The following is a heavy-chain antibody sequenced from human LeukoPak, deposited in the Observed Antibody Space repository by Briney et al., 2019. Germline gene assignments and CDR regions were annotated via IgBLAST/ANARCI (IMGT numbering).Heavy chain of an antibody. CDR2: IKEDGSQK. J-gene: IGHJ4*02. Sequence: GGSLRLSCAASGFTFGNYWINWVRQAPGKGLEWVANIKEDGSQKYYVESVKGRFTVSRDNAKNSVYLQVSSLRDADTGVYYCARGLNTSPGIDYWGQGTLVTVSS. V-gene: IGHV3-7*01. CDR1: GFTFGNYW. D-gene: IGHD3-16*01. CDR3: ARGLNTSPGIDY.